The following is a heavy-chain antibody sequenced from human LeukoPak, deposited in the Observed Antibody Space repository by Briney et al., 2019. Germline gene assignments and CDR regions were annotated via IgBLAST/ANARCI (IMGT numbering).Heavy chain of an antibody. CDR1: GFTISNDV. CDR3: ARPVTATDRFYFFDS. Sequence: PGGSLRLSCAASGFTISNDVMRWVRQAPGKGLEWVSSITSGGSTYYADSVKGRFTISRDNSENTLYLQMNSLRAEDTAVYYCARPVTATDRFYFFDSWGQGTLVTVSS. D-gene: IGHD2-15*01. CDR2: ITSGGST. J-gene: IGHJ4*02. V-gene: IGHV3-23*01.